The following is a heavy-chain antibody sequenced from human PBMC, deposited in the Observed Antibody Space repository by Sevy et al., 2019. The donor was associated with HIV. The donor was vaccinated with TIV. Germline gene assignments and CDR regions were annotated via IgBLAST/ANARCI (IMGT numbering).Heavy chain of an antibody. CDR2: IKSKTDGGTT. V-gene: IGHV3-15*01. D-gene: IGHD2-15*01. CDR1: GFTFSNAW. CDR3: TTQDIVVVVAAAYAFDI. Sequence: GGSLRLSCAASGFTFSNAWMSWVRQAPGKGLEWVGRIKSKTDGGTTDYAAPVKGRFTISRDDSKNTLYLQMNSLKTEDTAVYNCTTQDIVVVVAAAYAFDIWGQGTMVTVSS. J-gene: IGHJ3*02.